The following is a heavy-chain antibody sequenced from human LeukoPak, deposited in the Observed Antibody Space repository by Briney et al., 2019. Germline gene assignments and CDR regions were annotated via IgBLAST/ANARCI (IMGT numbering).Heavy chain of an antibody. Sequence: GGSLRLSCAASGFTFYSYAMSWVRQAPGKGLEWVSAISGSGASTYYADSVQGRFTITRDNSKNTLYLQMNSLRAEDTAVYYCAKEALTYYYDSSGYFPGAFDIWGQGTMVTVSS. CDR3: AKEALTYYYDSSGYFPGAFDI. V-gene: IGHV3-23*01. CDR2: ISGSGAST. CDR1: GFTFYSYA. J-gene: IGHJ3*02. D-gene: IGHD3-22*01.